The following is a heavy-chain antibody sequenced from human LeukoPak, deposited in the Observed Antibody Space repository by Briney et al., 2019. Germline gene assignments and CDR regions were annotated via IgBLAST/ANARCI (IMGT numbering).Heavy chain of an antibody. CDR3: AKDPGVVPAHYFDY. V-gene: IGHV3-23*01. J-gene: IGHJ4*02. CDR2: TGSTGVST. Sequence: GGSLRLSCAASGFTFSSYAMNWVRQARGMGLEWVSATGSTGVSTFYADSVKGRFTVSRDNSKNTLSLQMNSLRAEDTAVYYCAKDPGVVPAHYFDYWGQGILVTVSS. CDR1: GFTFSSYA. D-gene: IGHD2-2*01.